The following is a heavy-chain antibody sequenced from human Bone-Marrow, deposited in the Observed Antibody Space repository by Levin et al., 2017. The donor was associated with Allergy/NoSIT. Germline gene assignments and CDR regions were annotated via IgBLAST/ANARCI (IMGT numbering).Heavy chain of an antibody. D-gene: IGHD3-10*01. CDR1: GESVSSSGFY. V-gene: IGHV4-31*02. CDR2: IYYPGNT. CDR3: ARESVYYGSGSWIDC. J-gene: IGHJ4*02. Sequence: SCPVSGESVSSSGFYWTWIRQYPGKGLEWIGHIYYPGNTSYNPSLKSRVSISEDRSKNQFSLKLDSVTAADTAVYYCARESVYYGSGSWIDCWGQGTLVTVSS.